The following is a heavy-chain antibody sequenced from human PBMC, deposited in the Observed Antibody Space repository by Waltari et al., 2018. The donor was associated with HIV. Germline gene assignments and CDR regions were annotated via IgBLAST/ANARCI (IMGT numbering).Heavy chain of an antibody. CDR1: GFDLRHYS. CDR2: IRRVSNDI. J-gene: IGHJ4*02. Sequence: DVYLVESGGGVVKTGTSIRLTCEASGFDLRHYSMNWVRQSPMRGLEWVASIRRVSNDIHYLDSVRGRFVISRDDSESSVYLQMESLREEDTATYFCVRDDPGYGPIDYWGQGTLVTV. V-gene: IGHV3-21*04. CDR3: VRDDPGYGPIDY. D-gene: IGHD2-15*01.